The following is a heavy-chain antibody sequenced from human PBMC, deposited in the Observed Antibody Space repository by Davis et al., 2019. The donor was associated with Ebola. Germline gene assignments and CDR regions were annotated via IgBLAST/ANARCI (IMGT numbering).Heavy chain of an antibody. CDR2: ISSSSSTI. CDR1: GFTFSSYS. CDR3: ARRTGY. Sequence: GGSLRLSCAASGFTFSSYSMNWVRQAPGKGLEWVSYISSSSSTIYYSDSVKGRFTISRDNAKNSLYLQMNSRRAEDTAVYYCARRTGYWGQGTLVTVSS. D-gene: IGHD1-14*01. J-gene: IGHJ4*02. V-gene: IGHV3-48*01.